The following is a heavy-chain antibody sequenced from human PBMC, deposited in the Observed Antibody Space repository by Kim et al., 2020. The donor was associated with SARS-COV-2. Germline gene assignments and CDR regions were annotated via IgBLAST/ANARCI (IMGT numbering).Heavy chain of an antibody. D-gene: IGHD6-19*01. Sequence: GESLRLSCAASGFIFSSYGMHWVRQAPGKGLEWVAVISYDGSNKYYADSVKGRFTISRDNSKNTLYLQMNSLRAEDTAVYYCAKDGSSGWYWAGFYFDYWGQGTLVTVSS. J-gene: IGHJ4*02. CDR2: ISYDGSNK. CDR3: AKDGSSGWYWAGFYFDY. CDR1: GFIFSSYG. V-gene: IGHV3-30*18.